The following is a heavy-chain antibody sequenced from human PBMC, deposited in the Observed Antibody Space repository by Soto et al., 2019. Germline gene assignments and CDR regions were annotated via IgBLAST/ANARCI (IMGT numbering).Heavy chain of an antibody. CDR3: ARRPLVRVSIPSYFDS. CDR2: IYYSGSA. CDR1: GGSINNSSFY. D-gene: IGHD3-3*01. V-gene: IGHV4-39*01. Sequence: QLQLQESGPGLVKPSETLSLTCTVSGGSINNSSFYCGWVRQPPGKLLEWIGSIYYSGSAYYNPSLKCRINISVDTSKNQFSLNLSSVTAADTAVYFCARRPLVRVSIPSYFDSWGQGTLVTVSS. J-gene: IGHJ4*02.